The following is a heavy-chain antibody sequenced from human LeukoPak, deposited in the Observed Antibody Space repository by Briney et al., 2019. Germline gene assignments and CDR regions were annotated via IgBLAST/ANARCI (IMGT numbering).Heavy chain of an antibody. CDR3: ARDPALEYCSSTSCYPYYYYGMDV. V-gene: IGHV4-61*02. CDR2: IYTSGST. Sequence: SETLSLTCTVSGGSISSGSYYWSWIRQPAGKGLEWIGRIYTSGSTNYNPSLKSRVIISVDTSKNQFSLKLSSVTAADTAVYYCARDPALEYCSSTSCYPYYYYGMDVWGQGTTVTVSS. D-gene: IGHD2-2*01. J-gene: IGHJ6*02. CDR1: GGSISSGSYY.